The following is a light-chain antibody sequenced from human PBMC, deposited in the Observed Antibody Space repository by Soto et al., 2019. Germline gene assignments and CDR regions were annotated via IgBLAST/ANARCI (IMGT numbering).Light chain of an antibody. Sequence: QSALTQPASVSGSPGQSITISCTGTTGDVGGYDYVSWYQQYPYKAPKLIIYEVTNRPSGISNRFSGSKSGNTAFLTIYGLKAEDEADYYCSSHTSGNTRVFGTGTKVTVL. V-gene: IGLV2-14*01. CDR2: EVT. J-gene: IGLJ1*01. CDR3: SSHTSGNTRV. CDR1: TGDVGGYDY.